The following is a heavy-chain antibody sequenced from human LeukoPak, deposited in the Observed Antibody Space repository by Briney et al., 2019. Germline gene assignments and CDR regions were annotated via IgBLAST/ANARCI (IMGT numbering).Heavy chain of an antibody. D-gene: IGHD2-8*01. V-gene: IGHV3-30*04. Sequence: GGSLRLSCAASGFTFSSYAMHWVRQAPGKGLVWVALISYDGSDKYSADSVKGQFTISRDNSKNTLYLQMSSLRAEDTAVYYCARDCTNGVCYRTLDYWGQGTLVTVSS. J-gene: IGHJ4*02. CDR1: GFTFSSYA. CDR2: ISYDGSDK. CDR3: ARDCTNGVCYRTLDY.